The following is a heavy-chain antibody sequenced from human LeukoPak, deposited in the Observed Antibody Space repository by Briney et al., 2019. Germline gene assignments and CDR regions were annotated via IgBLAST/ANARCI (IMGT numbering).Heavy chain of an antibody. CDR2: IYYSGSP. CDR3: ARDIAGMDV. Sequence: SETLSLTCTVSGGSISSYYWSWIRQPPGKGLEWVGYIYYSGSPNYNPSLKSRATISVDTSKNQFSLKLSSVTAADTAVYYCARDIAGMDVWGQGTTVTVSS. V-gene: IGHV4-59*01. D-gene: IGHD6-13*01. CDR1: GGSISSYY. J-gene: IGHJ6*02.